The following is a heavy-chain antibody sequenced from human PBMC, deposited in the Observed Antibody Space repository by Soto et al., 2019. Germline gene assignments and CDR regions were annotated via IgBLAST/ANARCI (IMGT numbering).Heavy chain of an antibody. CDR3: ARASDLLHAYFGMDV. CDR1: GVSISSSY. D-gene: IGHD3-3*01. V-gene: IGHV3-53*01. J-gene: IGHJ6*02. Sequence: GGSLRLSCAASGVSISSSYMSWVRQAPGKGLEWVSLIYSGTNTYYEASVKGRFTISRDNSKNTLYLQMNRLRAEDTAVYYCARASDLLHAYFGMDVWGQGTTVTVSS. CDR2: IYSGTNT.